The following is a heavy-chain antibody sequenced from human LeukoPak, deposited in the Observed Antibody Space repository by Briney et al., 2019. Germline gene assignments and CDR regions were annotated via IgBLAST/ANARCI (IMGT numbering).Heavy chain of an antibody. CDR2: ISYSGIT. V-gene: IGHV4-59*01. J-gene: IGHJ5*02. Sequence: PSETLSLTCSVSGGSISGYYWSWVRQPPGKGLEWIGYISYSGITNCNPSLKSRVTISIDTSKNQFSLKVTSVTAADTAVYYCAREGQWLPDWFDPWGQGTLVTVSS. D-gene: IGHD6-19*01. CDR3: AREGQWLPDWFDP. CDR1: GGSISGYY.